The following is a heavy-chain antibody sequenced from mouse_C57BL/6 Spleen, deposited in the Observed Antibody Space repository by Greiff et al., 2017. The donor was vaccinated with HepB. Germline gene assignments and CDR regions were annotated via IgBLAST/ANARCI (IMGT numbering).Heavy chain of an antibody. CDR1: GYTFTSYW. CDR3: ARRGLRLEDYFDY. Sequence: VQLQQPGAELVMPGASVKLSCKASGYTFTSYWMHWVKQRPGQGLEWIGEIDPSDSYTNYNQKFKGKSTLTVDKSSSTAYMQLSSLTSEDSAVYYCARRGLRLEDYFDYWGQGTTLTVSS. D-gene: IGHD3-2*02. CDR2: IDPSDSYT. V-gene: IGHV1-69*01. J-gene: IGHJ2*01.